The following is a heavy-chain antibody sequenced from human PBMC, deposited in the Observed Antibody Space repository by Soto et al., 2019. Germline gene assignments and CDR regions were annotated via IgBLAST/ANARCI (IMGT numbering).Heavy chain of an antibody. D-gene: IGHD2-8*01. V-gene: IGHV1-18*01. CDR3: ASDPYHVLMVNAPNLYGMDV. CDR2: ISTYNGNT. CDR1: GYTFTTYD. J-gene: IGHJ6*02. Sequence: QVQLVQSGAEVKKPGASVKVSCKASGYTFTTYDISWVRQAPGQGLEWMGRISTYNGNTNYPQSLQGRLTMTTDTYTTTAYLELRSLRSADTAVYYCASDPYHVLMVNAPNLYGMDVWGQGSTVTVSS.